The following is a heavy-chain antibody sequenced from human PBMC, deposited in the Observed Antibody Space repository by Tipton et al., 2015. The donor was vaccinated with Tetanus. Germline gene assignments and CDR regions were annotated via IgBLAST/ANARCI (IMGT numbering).Heavy chain of an antibody. J-gene: IGHJ4*02. V-gene: IGHV3-49*03. CDR1: GFTFGDYA. D-gene: IGHD3-9*01. CDR3: TREGRRYYDILTGYYPPDY. Sequence: SLRLSCTASGFTFGDYAMSWFRQAPGKGLEWVGFIRSKAYGGTTEYAASVKGRFTISRDDSKSIAYLQMNSLKTEDTAVYYCTREGRRYYDILTGYYPPDYWGQGTLVTVSS. CDR2: IRSKAYGGTT.